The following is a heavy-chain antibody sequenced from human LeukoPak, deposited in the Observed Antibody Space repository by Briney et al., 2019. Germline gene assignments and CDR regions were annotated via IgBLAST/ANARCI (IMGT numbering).Heavy chain of an antibody. J-gene: IGHJ6*03. CDR3: ARYPMVVAATGALYYYMDV. Sequence: TSETLSLTCAVYGGSFSGYNWSWIRHPPGKGLEWMGELNHSGSTNYNPSLKSRVTISVDTSKNQFSLKLSSVTAADTAVYYCARYPMVVAATGALYYYMDVWGKGTTVTVSS. D-gene: IGHD2-15*01. V-gene: IGHV4-34*01. CDR1: GGSFSGYN. CDR2: LNHSGST.